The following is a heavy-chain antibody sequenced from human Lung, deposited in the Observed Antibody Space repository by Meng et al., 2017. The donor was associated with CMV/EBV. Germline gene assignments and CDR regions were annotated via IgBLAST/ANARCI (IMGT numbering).Heavy chain of an antibody. CDR1: GGSISSSNW. Sequence: QVHRRESGPGLVKPSGTLSLTCAVSGGSISSSNWWSWVRQPPGKGLEWIGEIYHSGSTNYNPSLKSRVTISVDKSKNQFSLKLSSVTAADTAVYYCASFPPPGKQWLVTDYWGQGTLVTVSS. CDR2: IYHSGST. V-gene: IGHV4-4*02. D-gene: IGHD6-19*01. CDR3: ASFPPPGKQWLVTDY. J-gene: IGHJ4*02.